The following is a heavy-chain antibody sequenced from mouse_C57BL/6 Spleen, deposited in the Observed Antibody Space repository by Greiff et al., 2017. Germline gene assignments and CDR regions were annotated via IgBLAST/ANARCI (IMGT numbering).Heavy chain of an antibody. J-gene: IGHJ4*01. V-gene: IGHV1-81*01. CDR3: ARADPGAMDY. Sequence: VQVVESGAELARPGASVKLSCKASGYTFTSYGISWVKQRPGQGLEWIGEIYPRSGNTYYNEKFKGKATLTADKSSSKAYMELRSLTAEDSAVCFCARADPGAMDYWGQGTSVTVSS. CDR2: IYPRSGNT. CDR1: GYTFTSYG.